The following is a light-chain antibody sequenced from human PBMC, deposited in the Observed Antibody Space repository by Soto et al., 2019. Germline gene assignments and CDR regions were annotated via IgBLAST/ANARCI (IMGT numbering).Light chain of an antibody. CDR1: QGVSSY. V-gene: IGKV3D-11*01. CDR3: QQLHSYPFT. Sequence: EIVLTQSPATLSLSPGERATLSCRASQGVSSYLAWYQQKPGQAPRLLIYDASNRATGIPARFSGSGSGTDFTLTINSLQPEDFATYYCQQLHSYPFTFGQGTRLEIK. CDR2: DAS. J-gene: IGKJ5*01.